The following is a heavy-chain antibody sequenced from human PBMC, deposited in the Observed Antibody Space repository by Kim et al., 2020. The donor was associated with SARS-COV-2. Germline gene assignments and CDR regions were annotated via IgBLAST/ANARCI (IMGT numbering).Heavy chain of an antibody. J-gene: IGHJ4*02. D-gene: IGHD3-3*01. CDR1: GGSISSGGYY. V-gene: IGHV4-31*03. CDR3: ARGNDFWSGYEY. Sequence: SETLSLTCTVSGGSISSGGYYWSWIRQHPGKGLEWIGYIYYSGSTYYNPSLKSRVTISVDTSKNQFSLKLSSVTAADTAVYYCARGNDFWSGYEYWGQGTLVTVSS. CDR2: IYYSGST.